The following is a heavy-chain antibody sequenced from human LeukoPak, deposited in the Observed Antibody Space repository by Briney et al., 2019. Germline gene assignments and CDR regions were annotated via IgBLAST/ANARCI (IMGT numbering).Heavy chain of an antibody. J-gene: IGHJ3*02. Sequence: PSETLSLTCTVSGGSIRSYYWSWIRQPPGKGVEWIGYICSSGTTYYNPSLKSRVTISLDTSKTQFSLKLSSVTAADTAIYYCARHVWLGPFDIWGQGTMVTVSS. V-gene: IGHV4-59*08. CDR1: GGSIRSYY. CDR2: ICSSGTT. CDR3: ARHVWLGPFDI. D-gene: IGHD3-16*01.